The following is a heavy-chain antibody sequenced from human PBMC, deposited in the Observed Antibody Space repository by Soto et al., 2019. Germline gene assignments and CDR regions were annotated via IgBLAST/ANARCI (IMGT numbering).Heavy chain of an antibody. J-gene: IGHJ4*02. Sequence: GGSLRLSCTASGFTFGDYAMSWVRQAPGKGLEWVGFIRSKAYGGTTEYAASVKGRFTISRDDSKSIAYLQMNSLKTEDTAVYYCNRDNPYSSSWYEVDYWGQGTLVTVSS. CDR3: NRDNPYSSSWYEVDY. V-gene: IGHV3-49*04. CDR2: IRSKAYGGTT. D-gene: IGHD6-13*01. CDR1: GFTFGDYA.